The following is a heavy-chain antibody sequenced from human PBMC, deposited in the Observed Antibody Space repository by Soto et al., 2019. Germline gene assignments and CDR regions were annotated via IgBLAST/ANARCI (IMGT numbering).Heavy chain of an antibody. V-gene: IGHV1-3*05. J-gene: IGHJ4*02. CDR2: INAGNGNT. CDR3: ARGSCYYYRDDY. D-gene: IGHD3-22*01. CDR1: GYTFTSYA. Sequence: QVQLVQSGAEEKKPGASVKVSCKASGYTFTSYAMHWVRQAPGQRLEWMGWINAGNGNTKYSQKFQGRVTITRDTSASTAYMELSSLRSEDTAVYYCARGSCYYYRDDYWGQGTLGTVSS.